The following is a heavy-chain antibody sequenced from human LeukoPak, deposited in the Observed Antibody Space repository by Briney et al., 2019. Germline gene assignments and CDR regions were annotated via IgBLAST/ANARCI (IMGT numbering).Heavy chain of an antibody. Sequence: SETLSLTCTVSGGSISSGASDWGWIRQHPKRGLEWVGYINHSGSTYYNPSLGSRVTLSVDTSKNQFSLKLSSVTAADSAVYYCARAARQGFTMIVVPFFYFDLWGRGTLVTVSS. CDR3: ARAARQGFTMIVVPFFYFDL. CDR2: INHSGST. J-gene: IGHJ2*01. D-gene: IGHD3-22*01. V-gene: IGHV4-31*03. CDR1: GGSISSGASD.